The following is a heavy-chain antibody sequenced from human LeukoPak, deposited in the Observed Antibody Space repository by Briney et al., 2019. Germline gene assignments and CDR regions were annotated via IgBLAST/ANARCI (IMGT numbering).Heavy chain of an antibody. Sequence: KPSETLSLTCTVSGGSISSSSYYWGWIRQPPGKGLEWIGSIYYRGSTYYNPSLKIRVTISVDTSKNQFSLKLSSVTAADTAVYYCARPGGSYPYYFDYWGQGTLVTVSS. D-gene: IGHD1-26*01. CDR1: GGSISSSSYY. CDR2: IYYRGST. V-gene: IGHV4-39*01. J-gene: IGHJ4*02. CDR3: ARPGGSYPYYFDY.